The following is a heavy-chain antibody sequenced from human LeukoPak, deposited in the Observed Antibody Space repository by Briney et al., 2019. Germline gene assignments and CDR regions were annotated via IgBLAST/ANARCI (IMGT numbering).Heavy chain of an antibody. CDR1: GFTFSSYA. V-gene: IGHV3-23*01. Sequence: GGSLRLSCAASGFTFSSYAMSWVRQAPGKGLEWVSAISGSGGSTYYADSVKGRFTISRDNSKNSLYLQMNSLRAEDTALYYCAKGSYDILTGYYLDYWGQGTLVTVSS. J-gene: IGHJ4*02. CDR3: AKGSYDILTGYYLDY. D-gene: IGHD3-9*01. CDR2: ISGSGGST.